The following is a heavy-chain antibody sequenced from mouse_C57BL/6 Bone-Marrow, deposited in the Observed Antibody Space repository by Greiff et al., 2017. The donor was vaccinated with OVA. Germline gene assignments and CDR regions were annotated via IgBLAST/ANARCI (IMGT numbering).Heavy chain of an antibody. Sequence: EVQRVESGGGLVQSGRSLRLSCATSGFTFSDFYMEWVRQAPGKGLEWIAASRNKANDYTTEYSASVKGRFIVSRDTPQSILYLQKNAMRAEDTAIYYCAGDARGGPWFADWGKGTLVTVSA. CDR3: AGDARGGPWFAD. CDR1: GFTFSDFY. CDR2: SRNKANDYTT. J-gene: IGHJ3*01. V-gene: IGHV7-1*01.